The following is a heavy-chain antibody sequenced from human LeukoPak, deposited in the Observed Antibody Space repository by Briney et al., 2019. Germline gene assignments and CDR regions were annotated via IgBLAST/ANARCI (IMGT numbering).Heavy chain of an antibody. CDR3: ATKQWLAPPPDS. Sequence: GGSLRLSCAACGFTFSKYWMLWVRQARGKGLEGVSLINTDVTVTTYADSVKGRFTVSRDNADNTMFLQMNSVRDEDTAVYYCATKQWLAPPPDSWGQGTPVTVSS. D-gene: IGHD6-19*01. J-gene: IGHJ4*02. CDR1: GFTFSKYW. CDR2: INTDVTVT. V-gene: IGHV3-74*01.